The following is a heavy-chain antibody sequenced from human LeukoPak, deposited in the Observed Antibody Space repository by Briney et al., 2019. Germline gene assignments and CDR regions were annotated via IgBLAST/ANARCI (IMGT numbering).Heavy chain of an antibody. CDR2: ISSSGSV. Sequence: ASETLSLTCTVSRGSISGSIRSYYWSWLRQPPGKGLEWIGYISSSGSVNDNPSLRSRVTISVNTSKNQFFLNLTSVSAADTAVYYCARIPLGYSGAYYFDYWGQGTLVTVSP. CDR3: ARIPLGYSGAYYFDY. D-gene: IGHD5-12*01. V-gene: IGHV4-4*09. J-gene: IGHJ4*02. CDR1: RGSISGSIRSYY.